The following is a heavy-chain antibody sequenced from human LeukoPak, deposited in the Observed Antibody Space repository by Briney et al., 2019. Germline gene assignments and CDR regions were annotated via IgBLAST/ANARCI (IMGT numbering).Heavy chain of an antibody. V-gene: IGHV1-69*06. J-gene: IGHJ3*02. CDR1: GGTFSSYA. CDR2: IIPIFGTA. D-gene: IGHD6-19*01. Sequence: GASVKVSCKASGGTFSSYAISWVRQAPGQGLEWMRGIIPIFGTANYAQKFQGRVTITADKSTSTAYMELSSLRSEDTAVYYCASGGAVAQADAFDIWGQGTMVTVSS. CDR3: ASGGAVAQADAFDI.